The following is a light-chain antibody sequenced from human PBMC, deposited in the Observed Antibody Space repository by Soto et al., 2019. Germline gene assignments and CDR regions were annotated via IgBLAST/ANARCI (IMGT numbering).Light chain of an antibody. Sequence: DIQMTQSPSSLSASVGDRVTITCRASQGISSYLAWYQQKPGKVPMLLIYAASTLQSGVPSRFSGSGSGTDFTLTISSLQPEDVGTYYCQKYRGAPFTFGPGTKVDIK. V-gene: IGKV1-27*01. CDR2: AAS. CDR1: QGISSY. J-gene: IGKJ3*01. CDR3: QKYRGAPFT.